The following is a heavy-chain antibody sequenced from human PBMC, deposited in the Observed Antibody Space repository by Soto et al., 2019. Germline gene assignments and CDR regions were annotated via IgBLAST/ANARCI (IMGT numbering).Heavy chain of an antibody. CDR3: ARERSVGYCITTTCPKPFYYYAMDV. CDR2: IIPFFGTP. Sequence: GXAVKVSCNASGGPFTNYACIWVRQAPGQGLEWMGGIIPFFGTPDYAQKFQGRVTITADESTRTASMELSSLRSDDTAVYYCARERSVGYCITTTCPKPFYYYAMDVCGQGTTVTVSS. D-gene: IGHD2-2*01. CDR1: GGPFTNYA. J-gene: IGHJ6*02. V-gene: IGHV1-69*01.